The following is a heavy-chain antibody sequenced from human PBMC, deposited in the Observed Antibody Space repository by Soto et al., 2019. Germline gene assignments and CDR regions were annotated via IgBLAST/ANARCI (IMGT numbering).Heavy chain of an antibody. CDR1: GGSISSYY. CDR3: ARGREQLGNHDAFDI. V-gene: IGHV4-59*01. D-gene: IGHD6-13*01. CDR2: IYYSGST. Sequence: PSETLSLTCTVSGGSISSYYWSWIRQPPGKGLEWIGYIYYSGSTNYNPSLKSRVTISVDTSKNQFSLKLRSVTAADTAVYYCARGREQLGNHDAFDIWGQGTLGTVSS. J-gene: IGHJ3*02.